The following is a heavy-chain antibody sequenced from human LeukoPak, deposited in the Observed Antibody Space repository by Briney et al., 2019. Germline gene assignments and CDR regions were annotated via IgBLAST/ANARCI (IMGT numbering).Heavy chain of an antibody. CDR2: IYYSGST. J-gene: IGHJ4*02. D-gene: IGHD2-2*02. CDR1: GGSISSGGYY. CDR3: ARDREDCSSTSCYTRTFDY. Sequence: SETLSLTCTVSGGSISSGGYYWSWIRQHPGKGLEWIGYIYYSGSTYYNPSLKSRVTISVDTSKNQFSLKLSSVTAADPAVYYCARDREDCSSTSCYTRTFDYWGQGTLVTVSS. V-gene: IGHV4-31*03.